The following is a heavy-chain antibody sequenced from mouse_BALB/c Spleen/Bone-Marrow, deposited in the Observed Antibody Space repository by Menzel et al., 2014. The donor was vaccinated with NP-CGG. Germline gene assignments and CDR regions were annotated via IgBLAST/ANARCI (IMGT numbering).Heavy chain of an antibody. D-gene: IGHD2-1*01. J-gene: IGHJ2*01. CDR2: ISNGGGST. CDR1: GFTFSSYT. CDR3: ARQIYFPYFDY. V-gene: IGHV5-12-2*01. Sequence: EVKVVESGGGLVQPGGSLKLSCAASGFTFSSYTMSWVRQTPEKRLGWVAYISNGGGSTYYPDTVKGRFTISRDNAKNTLYLQMSSLKSEDTAMYYCARQIYFPYFDYWGQGTTLTVSS.